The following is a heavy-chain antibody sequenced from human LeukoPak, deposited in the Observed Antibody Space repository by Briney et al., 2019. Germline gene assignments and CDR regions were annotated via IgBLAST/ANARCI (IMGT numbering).Heavy chain of an antibody. D-gene: IGHD3-22*01. V-gene: IGHV1-69*05. Sequence: SVKVSCKASGGTFSSYAISWVRQAPGQGLEWMGRIIPIFGTANYAQKFQGRVTITTDESTSTAYMELSSLRSEDTAVYYCARAFTILDDSSGYYDMRYWGQGTLVTVSS. CDR1: GGTFSSYA. CDR3: ARAFTILDDSSGYYDMRY. J-gene: IGHJ4*02. CDR2: IIPIFGTA.